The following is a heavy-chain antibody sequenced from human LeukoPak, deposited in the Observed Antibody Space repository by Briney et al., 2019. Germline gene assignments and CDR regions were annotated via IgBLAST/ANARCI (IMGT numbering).Heavy chain of an antibody. Sequence: GGSLRLSCAASGFTFDDYGMSWVRQAPGKGLEWVSGINWNGGSTGYADSVKGRFTISRDNGKNFLYLQMNSLRAEDTDLYYCAREGELGGYCSSTSCYTFDYWGQGTLVTVSS. CDR3: AREGELGGYCSSTSCYTFDY. CDR1: GFTFDDYG. D-gene: IGHD2-2*02. V-gene: IGHV3-20*04. J-gene: IGHJ4*02. CDR2: INWNGGST.